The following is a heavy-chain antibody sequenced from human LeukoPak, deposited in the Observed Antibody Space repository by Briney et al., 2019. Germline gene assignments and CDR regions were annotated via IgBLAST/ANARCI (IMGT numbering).Heavy chain of an antibody. CDR2: IYYSGST. J-gene: IGHJ5*02. Sequence: SQTLSLTCTVSGGSISSGDYYWSWIRQPPGKGLEWIGYIYYSGSTYYNPSLKSRVTISVDTSKNQFSLKLSSVTAADTAVYYCGRDLWPVAPHWFDPWGQGSLVTVSS. D-gene: IGHD2-15*01. CDR1: GGSISSGDYY. CDR3: GRDLWPVAPHWFDP. V-gene: IGHV4-30-4*01.